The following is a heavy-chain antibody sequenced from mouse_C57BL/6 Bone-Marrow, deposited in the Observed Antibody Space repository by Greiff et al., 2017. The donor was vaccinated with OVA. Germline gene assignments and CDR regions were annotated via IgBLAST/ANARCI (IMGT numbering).Heavy chain of an antibody. CDR2: IYWDDDK. V-gene: IGHV8-12*01. CDR3: ARDGSSYPSYWYFDV. D-gene: IGHD1-1*01. Sequence: QVTLKESGPGILQSSQTLSLTCSFSGFSLSTSGMGVSWIRQPSGKGLEWLAHIYWDDDKRYNPSLKSRLTIAKDTSRNQVFLKITSVDTADTATYYCARDGSSYPSYWYFDVWGTGTTVTVSS. CDR1: GFSLSTSGMG. J-gene: IGHJ1*03.